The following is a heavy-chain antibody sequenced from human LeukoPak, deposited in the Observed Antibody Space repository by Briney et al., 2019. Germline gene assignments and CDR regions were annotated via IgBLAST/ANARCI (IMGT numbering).Heavy chain of an antibody. CDR2: INQDGSEK. Sequence: GGSLRLSCAASGFTFSGYWMSWVRQAPGKGLEWVANINQDGSEKYYVDPVKGRFTISRDNAKNSLFLQMGSLRVEDTAVYYCARESTAGYNSSWYGFSNWGQGTLVSVSS. J-gene: IGHJ1*01. CDR3: ARESTAGYNSSWYGFSN. D-gene: IGHD6-13*01. CDR1: GFTFSGYW. V-gene: IGHV3-7*01.